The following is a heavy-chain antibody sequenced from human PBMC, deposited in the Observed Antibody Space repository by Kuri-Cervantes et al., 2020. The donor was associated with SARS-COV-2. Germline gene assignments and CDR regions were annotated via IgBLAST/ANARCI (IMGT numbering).Heavy chain of an antibody. V-gene: IGHV3-30*04. CDR1: GFTFSSYA. CDR2: ISYDGSNK. CDR3: ARDLGASIVATTEFDY. D-gene: IGHD5-12*01. Sequence: GESLKISCAASGFTFSSYAMHWVRQAPGKGLEWVAVISYDGSNKYYADSVKGRFTISRDNSKNTLYLQMNSLRAEDTAVYYCARDLGASIVATTEFDYWGQGTLVTVSS. J-gene: IGHJ4*02.